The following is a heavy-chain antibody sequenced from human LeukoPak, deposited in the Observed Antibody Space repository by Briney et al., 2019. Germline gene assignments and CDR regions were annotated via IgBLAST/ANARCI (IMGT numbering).Heavy chain of an antibody. CDR2: IGPRSSNI. D-gene: IGHD3-22*01. J-gene: IGHJ4*02. CDR3: ARDRPPLNYDSSGYRTYYFDY. Sequence: GGSLRLSCAASGFTFTTYSMNWVRQAPGQGLEWVSYIGPRSSNIYYADSVKGRFTIPRDNAKYSLYLQMNSLRDEDTAVYYCARDRPPLNYDSSGYRTYYFDYWGQGTLVTVSS. CDR1: GFTFTTYS. V-gene: IGHV3-48*02.